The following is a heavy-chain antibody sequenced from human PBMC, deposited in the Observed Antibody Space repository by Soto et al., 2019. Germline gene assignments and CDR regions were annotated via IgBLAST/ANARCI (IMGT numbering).Heavy chain of an antibody. CDR1: GFPFSSYA. D-gene: IGHD6-6*01. V-gene: IGHV3-23*01. J-gene: IGHJ4*02. CDR2: ISGSGGST. Sequence: GGSLRLSCAASGFPFSSYAMISVRQAPGKGLEWVSAISGSGGSTYYADSVKGRFTVSRDNSKNTLYLQMNSLRAEDTAVYYCAKLPDPSHIVARPFDYWGQGTLVTVSS. CDR3: AKLPDPSHIVARPFDY.